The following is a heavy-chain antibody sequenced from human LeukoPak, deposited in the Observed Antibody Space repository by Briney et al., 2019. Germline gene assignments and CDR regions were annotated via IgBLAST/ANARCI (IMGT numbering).Heavy chain of an antibody. J-gene: IGHJ4*02. D-gene: IGHD4-17*01. CDR1: GYTFTSYD. Sequence: GASVKVSCKASGYTFTSYDINWVRQAPGQGLEWMGWISAYNGNTNYAQKLQGRVTMTTDTSTSTAYMELRSLRSDDTAVYYCASGKGGATVTTYDYWGQGTLVTVSS. CDR3: ASGKGGATVTTYDY. V-gene: IGHV1-18*01. CDR2: ISAYNGNT.